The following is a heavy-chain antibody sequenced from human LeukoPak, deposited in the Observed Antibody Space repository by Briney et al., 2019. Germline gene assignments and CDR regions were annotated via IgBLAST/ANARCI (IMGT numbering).Heavy chain of an antibody. D-gene: IGHD2-21*01. CDR3: TASGPYYYYGMDV. CDR2: IKSKTDGGTT. J-gene: IGHJ6*02. V-gene: IGHV3-15*07. Sequence: GGSLRLSCAASGFTFSNAWMKWVRQAPGKGLEWVGRIKSKTDGGTTDYAAPVKGRFTISRDDSKNTLYLQMNSLKTEDTAVYYCTASGPYYYYGMDVWGQGTTVTVSS. CDR1: GFTFSNAW.